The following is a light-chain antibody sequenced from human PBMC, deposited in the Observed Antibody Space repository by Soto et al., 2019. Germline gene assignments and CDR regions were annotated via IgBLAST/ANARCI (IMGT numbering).Light chain of an antibody. CDR3: SSYGGSSTL. Sequence: QSALTQPPSASGSPGQSVTISCTGTSSDVGAYNFVSWHQQHPGKAPKLIIYEVNKRPSGVADRFSGSKSGNTASLTVSGLHAEDDADYYCSSYGGSSTLFGGGTKLTVL. V-gene: IGLV2-8*01. CDR1: SSDVGAYNF. CDR2: EVN. J-gene: IGLJ2*01.